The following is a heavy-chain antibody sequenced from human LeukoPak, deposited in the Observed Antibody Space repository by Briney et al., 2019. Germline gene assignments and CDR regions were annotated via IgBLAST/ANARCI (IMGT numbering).Heavy chain of an antibody. CDR3: ARVDGSPDY. CDR1: GFTFSNYA. J-gene: IGHJ4*02. Sequence: MSGGSLRLSCAVSGFTFSNYAMNWIRQAPGKGLEWVSSIDVGSYTYYAGSVKGRFTISRDNAKNLLYLQMNSLRVEDTAVYFCARVDGSPDYWGQGTLVTVSS. D-gene: IGHD2-15*01. V-gene: IGHV3-21*04. CDR2: IDVGSYT.